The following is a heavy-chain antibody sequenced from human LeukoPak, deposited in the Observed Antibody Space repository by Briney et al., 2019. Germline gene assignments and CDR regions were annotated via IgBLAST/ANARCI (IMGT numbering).Heavy chain of an antibody. CDR1: GFTVSSNY. CDR3: ARDWYQWGGAFDI. D-gene: IGHD2-2*01. CDR2: IYSGGST. Sequence: GGSLRLSCAASGFTVSSNYMSWVRQAPGKGLEWVSVIYSGGSTYYADSVKGRFTISRDNSKNTLYLQINSLRAEDTAVYYCARDWYQWGGAFDIWGQGTMVTVSS. V-gene: IGHV3-53*01. J-gene: IGHJ3*02.